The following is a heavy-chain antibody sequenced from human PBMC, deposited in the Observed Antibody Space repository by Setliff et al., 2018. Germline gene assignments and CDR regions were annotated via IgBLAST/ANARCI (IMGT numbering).Heavy chain of an antibody. CDR2: IYSSGST. Sequence: SETLSLTCTVSGGSISSGDYYWSWIRQPPGKGLEWIGYIYSSGSTYYNPSLKSRVSISVDTSKNQFSLKLSSVTAADTAIYYCARYDSSGYSENYYFDYWGQGTLVTVSS. J-gene: IGHJ4*02. CDR3: ARYDSSGYSENYYFDY. V-gene: IGHV4-30-4*08. CDR1: GGSISSGDYY. D-gene: IGHD3-22*01.